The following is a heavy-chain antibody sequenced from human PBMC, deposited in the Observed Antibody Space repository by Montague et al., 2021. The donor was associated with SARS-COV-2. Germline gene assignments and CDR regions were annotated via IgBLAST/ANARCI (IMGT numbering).Heavy chain of an antibody. CDR1: GFTFDDYA. CDR2: ISWDGGNT. CDR3: AKGFSHSNISWYDRFDY. D-gene: IGHD6-13*01. Sequence: SLRLSCASSGFTFDDYAMHWVRQAPGKGLEWVSLISWDGGNTYYSDSAKGLFTISRDNSQNSLYLQMNSLRTEDTSFYYCAKGFSHSNISWYDRFDYWGQGALVTVSS. V-gene: IGHV3-43*01. J-gene: IGHJ4*02.